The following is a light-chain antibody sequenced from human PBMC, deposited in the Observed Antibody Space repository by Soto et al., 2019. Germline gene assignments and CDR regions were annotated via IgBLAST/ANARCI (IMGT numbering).Light chain of an antibody. CDR1: QSLSSNS. Sequence: EIVLTQSPGTLSLSPGERATLSCGASQSLSSNSLAWYQQKPGQAPRLLIYGASSRATGIPDRFSGSGSGTDFTLTNSRLEPKDVAVYYCQQYGTSPYTFGQGTKLEIK. V-gene: IGKV3-20*01. CDR3: QQYGTSPYT. J-gene: IGKJ2*01. CDR2: GAS.